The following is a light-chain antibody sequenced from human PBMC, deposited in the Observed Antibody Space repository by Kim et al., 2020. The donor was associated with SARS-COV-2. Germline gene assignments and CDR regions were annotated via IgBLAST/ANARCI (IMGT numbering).Light chain of an antibody. J-gene: IGLJ2*01. Sequence: SVKLTGTLSSGHSSYASAWHQQQPEKGPRYLMKLNSDGSHSKGDGIPDRFSGSGSGAERYLTISSLQSEDEADYYCQTWGTGFRVFGGGTQLTVL. CDR1: SGHSSYA. V-gene: IGLV4-69*01. CDR2: LNSDGSH. CDR3: QTWGTGFRV.